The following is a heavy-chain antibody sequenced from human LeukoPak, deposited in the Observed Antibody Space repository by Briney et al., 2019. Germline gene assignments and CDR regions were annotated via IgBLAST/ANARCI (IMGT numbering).Heavy chain of an antibody. D-gene: IGHD4-11*01. CDR2: ISSSSSYI. V-gene: IGHV3-21*04. CDR3: AKASNLGYFDY. CDR1: GFTFSSYS. Sequence: GGSLRLSCAASGFTFSSYSMNWVRQAPGKGLEWVSSISSSSSYIYYADSVKGRFTISRDNAKNSLYLQMNSLRAEDMALYYCAKASNLGYFDYWGQGTLVTVSS. J-gene: IGHJ4*02.